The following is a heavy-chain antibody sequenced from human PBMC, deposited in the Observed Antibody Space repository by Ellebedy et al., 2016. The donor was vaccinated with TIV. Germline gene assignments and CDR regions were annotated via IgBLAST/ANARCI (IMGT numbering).Heavy chain of an antibody. CDR1: GFTFSSYG. CDR3: ARDAVDTTMVTYKYYYYYGMDV. V-gene: IGHV3-33*01. D-gene: IGHD5-18*01. CDR2: IWYDGSNK. Sequence: GGSLRLSCAASGFTFSSYGMHWVRQAPGKGLEWVAIIWYDGSNKYYADSVKGRFTISRDNSKNTLYLQMNSLRAEDTAVYYCARDAVDTTMVTYKYYYYYGMDVWGQGTTVTVSS. J-gene: IGHJ6*02.